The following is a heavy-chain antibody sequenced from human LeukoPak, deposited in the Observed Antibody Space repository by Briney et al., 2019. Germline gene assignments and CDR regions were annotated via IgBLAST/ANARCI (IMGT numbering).Heavy chain of an antibody. CDR2: ISSDGSST. D-gene: IGHD2-15*01. Sequence: LSGGSLRLSCAASGFTFSNAWMNWVRQAPGKGLVWVSRISSDGSSTNYADSVKGRFTISRDNAKNTLYLQMNSLRVEDTAVYYCARGRPHGSDYWGQGTLVTVSS. CDR1: GFTFSNAW. J-gene: IGHJ4*02. CDR3: ARGRPHGSDY. V-gene: IGHV3-74*01.